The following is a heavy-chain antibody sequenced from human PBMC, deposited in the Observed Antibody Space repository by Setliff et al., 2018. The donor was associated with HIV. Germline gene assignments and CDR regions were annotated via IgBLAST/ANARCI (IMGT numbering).Heavy chain of an antibody. CDR3: TKDRSVWLGPRVYFDY. V-gene: IGHV3-21*04. J-gene: IGHJ4*02. D-gene: IGHD6-19*01. CDR2: ISGSGTYT. Sequence: GGSLRLSCVTSGFTFTSHSMNWVRLRPGKGLEWVASISGSGTYTHYADSVRGRFTVSRDNAKNSLWLQLDSLKVEDTAVYYCTKDRSVWLGPRVYFDYWGQGTLVTVSS. CDR1: GFTFTSHS.